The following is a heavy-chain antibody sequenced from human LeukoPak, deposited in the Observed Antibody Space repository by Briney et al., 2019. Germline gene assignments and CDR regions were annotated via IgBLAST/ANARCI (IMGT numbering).Heavy chain of an antibody. J-gene: IGHJ6*02. Sequence: PSETLSLTCTVSGGSISSYYWSWIRQPAGKGLEWIGRIYTSGSTNYNPSLRSRITMSVDTSKNQFSLKLSSVTAADTAVYYCARGDYYYGMDVWGQGTTVTVSS. CDR3: ARGDYYYGMDV. CDR2: IYTSGST. CDR1: GGSISSYY. V-gene: IGHV4-4*07.